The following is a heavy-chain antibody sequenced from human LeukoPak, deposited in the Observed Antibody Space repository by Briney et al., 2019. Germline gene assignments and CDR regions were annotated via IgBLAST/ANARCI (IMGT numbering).Heavy chain of an antibody. D-gene: IGHD5-12*01. CDR1: GYTFTSYW. CDR3: ARRGYRVYSGYDGGYFDL. J-gene: IGHJ2*01. CDR2: IYPDDSDT. Sequence: GESLKISCKGSGYTFTSYWIGWVRQMPGKGLEWMGIIYPDDSDTRYSPSFQGQVTISADKSISTAYLQWSSLEASDTAMYYCARRGYRVYSGYDGGYFDLWGRGTLVTVSS. V-gene: IGHV5-51*01.